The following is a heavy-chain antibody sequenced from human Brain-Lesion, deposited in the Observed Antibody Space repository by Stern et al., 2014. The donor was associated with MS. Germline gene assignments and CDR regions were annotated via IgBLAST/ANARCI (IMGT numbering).Heavy chain of an antibody. CDR1: GYTLTEFS. J-gene: IGHJ4*02. CDR3: ATLSPGAGGNYYRHFDY. CDR2: FDPEDGEK. D-gene: IGHD1-26*01. Sequence: VQLVESGAEVKKPGASVKVSCKVSGYTLTEFSMHWVRQAPRKGLEWMGGFDPEDGEKIYAQKFQGRVTMTEDTSTDTAYMELSSLRSEDTAVYYCATLSPGAGGNYYRHFDYWGQGTLVTVSS. V-gene: IGHV1-24*01.